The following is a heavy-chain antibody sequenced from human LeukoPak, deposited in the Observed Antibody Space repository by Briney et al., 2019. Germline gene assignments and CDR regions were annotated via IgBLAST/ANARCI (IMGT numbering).Heavy chain of an antibody. Sequence: PGGSLRLSCAASGFTVISYEMNWVRQAPGKGLEGVSYISSSGNSIFYADSVKGRFTISRDNAKNSLYLQMNSLRAEDTAVYYCARALPSSYYYFDYWGQGTLVTASS. J-gene: IGHJ4*02. CDR3: ARALPSSYYYFDY. CDR1: GFTVISYE. V-gene: IGHV3-48*03. CDR2: ISSSGNSI. D-gene: IGHD6-13*01.